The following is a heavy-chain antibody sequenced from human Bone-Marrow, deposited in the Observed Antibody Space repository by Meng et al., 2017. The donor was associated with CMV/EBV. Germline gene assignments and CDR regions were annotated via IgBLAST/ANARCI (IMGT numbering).Heavy chain of an antibody. CDR3: ARAGLRFLEWLPLNYYYYYGMDV. CDR2: ISYDGSNK. CDR1: GGIFSRYA. J-gene: IGHJ6*02. D-gene: IGHD3-3*01. Sequence: SCKASGGIFSRYAMHWVRQAPGKGLEWVAVISYDGSNKYYADSVKGRFTISRDNSKNTLYLQMNSLRAEDTAVYYCARAGLRFLEWLPLNYYYYYGMDVWGQGTTVTVSS. V-gene: IGHV3-30-3*01.